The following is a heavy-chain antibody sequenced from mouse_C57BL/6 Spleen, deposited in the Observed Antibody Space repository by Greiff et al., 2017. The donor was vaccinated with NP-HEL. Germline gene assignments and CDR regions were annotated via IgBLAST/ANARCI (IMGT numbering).Heavy chain of an antibody. D-gene: IGHD1-1*01. CDR1: GYTFTSYW. CDR3: ARTGYYGSSRDFDY. V-gene: IGHV1-64*01. Sequence: QVQLQQPGAELVKPGASVKLSCKASGYTFTSYWMHWVKQRPGQGLEWIGMIHPNSGSTNYNEKFKSKATLTVDKSSSTAYMQLSSLTSEDSAVYYCARTGYYGSSRDFDYWGQGTTLTVSS. CDR2: IHPNSGST. J-gene: IGHJ2*01.